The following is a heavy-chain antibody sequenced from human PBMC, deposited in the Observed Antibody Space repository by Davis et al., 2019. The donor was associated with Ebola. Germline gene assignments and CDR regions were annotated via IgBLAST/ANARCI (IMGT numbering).Heavy chain of an antibody. CDR2: ISGSGGST. CDR1: GFTFSTHH. D-gene: IGHD3-3*01. Sequence: GGSLRLSCVVSGFTFSTHHMDWVRQAPGKGLEWVSAISGSGGSTFYADSVKGRFTISRDNSKNTLYLQMNSLRAEDTAVYYCAAGLDFWSGVFDYWGQRTLVTVSS. J-gene: IGHJ4*02. CDR3: AAGLDFWSGVFDY. V-gene: IGHV3-23*01.